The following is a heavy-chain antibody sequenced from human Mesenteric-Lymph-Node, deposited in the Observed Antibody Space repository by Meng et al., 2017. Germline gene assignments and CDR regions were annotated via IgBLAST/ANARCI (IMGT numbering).Heavy chain of an antibody. CDR1: GFTFSNYW. J-gene: IGHJ4*02. D-gene: IGHD1-26*01. CDR2: ISYNGDYI. CDR3: ASEWELGY. Sequence: GESLKISCAGSGFTFSNYWMTWVRQAPGKGLEWVAIISYNGDYISYADSVRGRFTISRDNSKNTLYLQMNSLRAEDTAVYYCASEWELGYWGQGTLVTVSS. V-gene: IGHV3-30*03.